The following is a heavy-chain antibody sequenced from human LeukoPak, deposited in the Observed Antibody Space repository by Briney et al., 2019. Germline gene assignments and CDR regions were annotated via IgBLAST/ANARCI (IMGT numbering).Heavy chain of an antibody. CDR1: GFTFSSYG. Sequence: PGGSLRLSCAASGFTFSSYGMHWVRQAPGKGLEWVSLIYSGGSTYYAASVKGRFTISRDNSKNTLYLQMNSLRPEDTAVYYCAKGYNYAYEYWGQGTLVTVSS. D-gene: IGHD5-18*01. V-gene: IGHV3-NL1*01. CDR2: IYSGGST. J-gene: IGHJ4*02. CDR3: AKGYNYAYEY.